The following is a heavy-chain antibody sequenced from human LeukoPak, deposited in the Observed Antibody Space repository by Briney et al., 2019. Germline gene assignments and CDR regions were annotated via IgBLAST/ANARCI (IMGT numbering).Heavy chain of an antibody. Sequence: SETLSLTCAVSGGSISSYYWSWIRQPPGKGLEWIGYIYYTGSTNYSPSLKSRVTISVDKSMNQFSLKVTSMSAADTAVYYCARISNSGWFFDYWGQGTLVTVSS. D-gene: IGHD6-19*01. CDR1: GGSISSYY. CDR3: ARISNSGWFFDY. V-gene: IGHV4-59*08. CDR2: IYYTGST. J-gene: IGHJ4*02.